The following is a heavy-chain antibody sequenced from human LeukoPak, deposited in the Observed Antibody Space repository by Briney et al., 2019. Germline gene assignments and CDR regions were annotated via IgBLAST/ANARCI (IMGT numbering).Heavy chain of an antibody. CDR3: ARGVCSGGSCYFDY. V-gene: IGHV1-69*01. D-gene: IGHD2-15*01. Sequence: GASVKVSCKASGGTFSSYAVSWVRQAPGQGLEWMGEIIPIFGTANYAQKFQVRVTITADESTSTAYMELSSLRSEDTAVYYCARGVCSGGSCYFDYWGQGTLVTVSS. J-gene: IGHJ4*02. CDR1: GGTFSSYA. CDR2: IIPIFGTA.